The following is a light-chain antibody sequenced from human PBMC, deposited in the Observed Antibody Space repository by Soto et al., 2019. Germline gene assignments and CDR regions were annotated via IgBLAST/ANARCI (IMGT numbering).Light chain of an antibody. Sequence: DIQMTQSPSSLSASVGDRFTITCRASQSISSYLNWYQQKPGKAPKRLIYAASSLQSGVPSRVIGSRSGTDFTLPISSLQPEDFATYYCQRSYKTPRFTFGPGTKVDIK. J-gene: IGKJ3*01. CDR3: QRSYKTPRFT. V-gene: IGKV1-39*01. CDR2: AAS. CDR1: QSISSY.